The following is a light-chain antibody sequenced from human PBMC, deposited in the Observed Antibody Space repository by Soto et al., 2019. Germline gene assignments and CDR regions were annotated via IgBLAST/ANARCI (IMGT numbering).Light chain of an antibody. J-gene: IGKJ1*01. CDR1: QSVSNNY. CDR2: GAS. CDR3: HQYATSPLT. Sequence: EIVLTHFPGTLSLSPGERATLSCRASQSVSNNYLAWYQQQPGQAPRLVIFGASNRATGIPDRFSASGSGTEFTLTISRLEPEDVAVYYCHQYATSPLTFGHGTKVEI. V-gene: IGKV3-20*01.